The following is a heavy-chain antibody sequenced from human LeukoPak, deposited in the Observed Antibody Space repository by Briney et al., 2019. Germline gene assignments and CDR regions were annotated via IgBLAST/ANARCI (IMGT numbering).Heavy chain of an antibody. CDR3: ARAPGEYCGGDCYRGYFDY. D-gene: IGHD2-21*01. CDR2: INPNSGGT. V-gene: IGHV1-2*02. J-gene: IGHJ4*02. Sequence: ASVKVSCKASGYTFTGYYMHWVRQAPGQGLEWMGWINPNSGGTNYAQKFQGRVTMTRDTSISTAYMELSRLRSDDTAVYYCARAPGEYCGGDCYRGYFDYWGQGTLVTVSS. CDR1: GYTFTGYY.